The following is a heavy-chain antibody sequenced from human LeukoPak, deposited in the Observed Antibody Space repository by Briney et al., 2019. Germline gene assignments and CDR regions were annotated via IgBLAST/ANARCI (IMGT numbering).Heavy chain of an antibody. CDR2: INAGNGST. J-gene: IGHJ6*02. CDR3: ARDSGGWPRYYYYYYGMDV. CDR1: GYTFTSYA. V-gene: IGHV1-3*01. D-gene: IGHD3-10*01. Sequence: VASVKVSCKASGYTFTSYAMHWVRQAPGQRLEWMGWINAGNGSTKYSQKFQGRVTITRDTSASTAYMELSSLRSEDTAVYYCARDSGGWPRYYYYYYGMDVWGQGTTVTVSS.